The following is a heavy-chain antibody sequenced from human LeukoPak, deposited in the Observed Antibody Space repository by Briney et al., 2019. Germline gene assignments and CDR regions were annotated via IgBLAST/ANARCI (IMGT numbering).Heavy chain of an antibody. CDR2: IIPIFGTA. Sequence: GASVKVSCKASGYTFTSYGISWVRQAPGQGLEWMGGIIPIFGTANYAQKFQGRVTITTDESTSTAYMELSSLRSEDTAVYYCALSPPPVVGVFWVWGQGTLVTVSS. V-gene: IGHV1-69*05. CDR1: GYTFTSYG. J-gene: IGHJ4*02. CDR3: ALSPPPVVGVFWV. D-gene: IGHD1-26*01.